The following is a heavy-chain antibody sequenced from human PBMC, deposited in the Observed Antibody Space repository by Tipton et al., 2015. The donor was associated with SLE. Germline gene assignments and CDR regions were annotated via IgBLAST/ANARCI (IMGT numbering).Heavy chain of an antibody. D-gene: IGHD3-22*01. CDR2: IYDSGST. Sequence: TLSLTCAVYGGSFSGYYWSWIRQLPGKGLEWIGHIYDSGSTFYNPSLKSRVTISVGTSNNQFSLKLNSVTAADTAVYYCARDRGYHDSSGYYPYDAFDIWGQGTMVTVSS. V-gene: IGHV4-34*09. CDR3: ARDRGYHDSSGYYPYDAFDI. J-gene: IGHJ3*02. CDR1: GGSFSGYY.